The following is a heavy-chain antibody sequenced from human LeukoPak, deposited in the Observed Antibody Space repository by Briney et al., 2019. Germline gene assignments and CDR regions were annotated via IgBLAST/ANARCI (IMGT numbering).Heavy chain of an antibody. CDR1: GAPISRFF. CDR3: VQSTGWPGFDY. CDR2: IYNGVPT. J-gene: IGHJ4*02. Sequence: SETLSLTCTTSGAPISRFFWSWVRQPPGKGLEWIGNIYNGVPTFFNPSLESRVSISVDTSKGQFSLQLASVTAADTAVYYCVQSTGWPGFDYWGQGILVTVSS. D-gene: IGHD6-19*01. V-gene: IGHV4-4*09.